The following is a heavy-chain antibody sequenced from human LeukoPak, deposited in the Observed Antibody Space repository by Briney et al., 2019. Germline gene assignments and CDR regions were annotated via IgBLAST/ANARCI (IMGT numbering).Heavy chain of an antibody. Sequence: GESLKISCKGSGYSITSYWIGWVRQIPGKGLEWMGFIYPDDSDTRYSPSFQGQVTISAAKSISTAYLQWSSLKASDTAMYYCARGIQRGYDGFDVWGQGTMVTVSS. J-gene: IGHJ3*01. D-gene: IGHD5-18*01. V-gene: IGHV5-51*01. CDR1: GYSITSYW. CDR2: IYPDDSDT. CDR3: ARGIQRGYDGFDV.